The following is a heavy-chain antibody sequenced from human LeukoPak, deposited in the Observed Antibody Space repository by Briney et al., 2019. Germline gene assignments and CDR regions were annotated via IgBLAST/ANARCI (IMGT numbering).Heavy chain of an antibody. J-gene: IGHJ4*02. Sequence: SETLSLTCTVSGYSISSGYCWGWIRQPPGKGLEWIGNICHGGSTYYNPSLKSRVTISVDTSKNQLSLKLSSVTAADTAVYYCARSYSSSYFYFDYWGQGTLVTVSS. D-gene: IGHD6-13*01. CDR3: ARSYSSSYFYFDY. CDR2: ICHGGST. V-gene: IGHV4-38-2*02. CDR1: GYSISSGYC.